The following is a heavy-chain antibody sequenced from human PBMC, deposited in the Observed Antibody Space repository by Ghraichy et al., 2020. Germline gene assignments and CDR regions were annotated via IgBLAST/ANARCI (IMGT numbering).Heavy chain of an antibody. D-gene: IGHD3-10*01. CDR2: INQDGSEK. J-gene: IGHJ4*02. CDR3: GRAEGRWFGETPF. CDR1: GFTFMSHW. Sequence: GGSLRLSCAASGFTFMSHWMTWVRQAPGKGLERVANINQDGSEKYYVDAVKGRFTISRDNTKNSVFLQMNSLTAEDTAMFYCGRAEGRWFGETPFWGQGTVVTVSS. V-gene: IGHV3-7*03.